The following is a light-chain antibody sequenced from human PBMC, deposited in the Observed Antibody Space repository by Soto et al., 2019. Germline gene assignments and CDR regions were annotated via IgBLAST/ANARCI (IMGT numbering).Light chain of an antibody. J-gene: IGKJ1*01. CDR2: ATS. V-gene: IGKV3-15*01. CDR1: RSVDTD. Sequence: EILMTQSPATLSVSPGDSATLSCRASRSVDTDLAWYQQKPGQAPRLLVFATSARATGVPDRFRGSRSGTDFTLTISSLQPEDSANYYCHQYYNGPPWTLGQGTKVDIK. CDR3: HQYYNGPPWT.